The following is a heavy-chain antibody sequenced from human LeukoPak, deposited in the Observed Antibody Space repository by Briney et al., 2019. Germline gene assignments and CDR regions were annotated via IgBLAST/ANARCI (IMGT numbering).Heavy chain of an antibody. CDR1: GYTFTGYY. J-gene: IGHJ4*02. D-gene: IGHD5-18*01. V-gene: IGHV1-2*02. CDR2: INPNSGGT. Sequence: ASVKVSCKASGYTFTGYYMHWVRQAPGQGLEWMGWINPNSGGTNYAQKFQGRVTMTRDTSISTAYMELSRLRSDDTAVYYCARDWVDTAMVTGYDFDYWGQGTLVTVSS. CDR3: ARDWVDTAMVTGYDFDY.